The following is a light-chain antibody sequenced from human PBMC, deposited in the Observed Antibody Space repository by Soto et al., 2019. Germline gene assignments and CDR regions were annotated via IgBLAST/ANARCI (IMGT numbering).Light chain of an antibody. CDR1: QSVGSN. CDR2: GAS. CDR3: QHFSNWPPWT. J-gene: IGKJ1*01. V-gene: IGKV3-15*01. Sequence: EIVMTQSPPTLSVSPGERATLSCRASQSVGSNLAWYQQKPGQAPRLLIYGASTRATGIPTRFSGSGSGTEFTLTISSLQSEDFAVYYCQHFSNWPPWTFGQGTKVEIK.